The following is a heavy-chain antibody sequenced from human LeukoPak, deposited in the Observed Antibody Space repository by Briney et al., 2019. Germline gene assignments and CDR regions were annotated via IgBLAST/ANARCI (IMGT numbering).Heavy chain of an antibody. J-gene: IGHJ4*02. V-gene: IGHV4-34*01. Sequence: SETLYLTCAVYGGSFSGYYWSWIRQPPGKGLEWIGEINHSGSTNYNPSLKSRVTISVDTSKNQFSLKLSSVTAADTAVYYCARADYRRTFDYWGQGTLVTVSS. CDR3: ARADYRRTFDY. D-gene: IGHD4-11*01. CDR2: INHSGST. CDR1: GGSFSGYY.